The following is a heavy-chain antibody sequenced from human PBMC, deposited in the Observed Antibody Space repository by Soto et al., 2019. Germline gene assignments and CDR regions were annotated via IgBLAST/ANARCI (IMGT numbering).Heavy chain of an antibody. CDR3: AKVDTAMVDIAAAGPHFDY. CDR1: GFTFSSYA. D-gene: IGHD5-18*01. Sequence: GGSLRLSCAASGFTFSSYAMSWVRQAPGKGLEWVSAISGSGGSTYYADSVKGRFTISRDNSKNTLYLQMNSLRAEDTAVYYCAKVDTAMVDIAAAGPHFDYWGQGTLVTVSS. J-gene: IGHJ4*02. V-gene: IGHV3-23*01. CDR2: ISGSGGST.